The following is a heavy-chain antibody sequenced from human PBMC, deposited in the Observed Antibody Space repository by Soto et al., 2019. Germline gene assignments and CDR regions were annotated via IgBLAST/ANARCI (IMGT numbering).Heavy chain of an antibody. J-gene: IGHJ6*02. V-gene: IGHV5-10-1*01. CDR2: IDPSDSYT. CDR1: GYSFTSYW. Sequence: PGESLKISCKGSGYSFTSYWISWVRQMPGKGLEWMGRIDPSDSYTNYSPSFQGHVTISADKSISTAYLQWSSLKASDTAMYYCARLCSGGSCYLMDSRWNYYYYGMDVWGQGTTVTVYS. D-gene: IGHD2-15*01. CDR3: ARLCSGGSCYLMDSRWNYYYYGMDV.